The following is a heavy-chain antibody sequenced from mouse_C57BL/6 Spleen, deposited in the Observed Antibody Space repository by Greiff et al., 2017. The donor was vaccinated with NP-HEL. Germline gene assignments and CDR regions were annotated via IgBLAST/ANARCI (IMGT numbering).Heavy chain of an antibody. V-gene: IGHV1-19*01. CDR1: GYTFTDYY. CDR3: ARNGVTTVQGYAMDY. J-gene: IGHJ4*01. CDR2: INPYNGGT. Sequence: VQLQQSGPVLVKPGASVKMSCKASGYTFTDYYMNWVKQSHGKSLEWIGVINPYNGGTSYNQKFKGKATLTVDKSSSTAYMELNSLTSEDSAVYYCARNGVTTVQGYAMDYWGQGTSVTVSS. D-gene: IGHD1-1*01.